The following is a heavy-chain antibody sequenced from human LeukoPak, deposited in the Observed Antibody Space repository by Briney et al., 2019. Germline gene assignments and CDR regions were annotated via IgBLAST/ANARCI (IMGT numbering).Heavy chain of an antibody. CDR3: ARDRDREGAFDI. V-gene: IGHV4-31*03. CDR1: GYSISSGYH. D-gene: IGHD2-15*01. Sequence: SETLSLTCTVSGYSISSGYHWSWIRQHPGKGLEWIGYIYYSGSTYYNPSLKSRVTISVDTSKNQFSLKLSSVTAADTAVYYCARDRDREGAFDIWGQGTMVTVSS. CDR2: IYYSGST. J-gene: IGHJ3*02.